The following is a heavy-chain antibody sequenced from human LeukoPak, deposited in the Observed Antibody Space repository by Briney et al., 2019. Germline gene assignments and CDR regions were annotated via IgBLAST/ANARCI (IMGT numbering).Heavy chain of an antibody. D-gene: IGHD6-19*01. Sequence: SVKVSCKASGGTFSSYAISWVRQAPGQGLEWMGRIIPILGIANYAQKFQGRVTITADKSTSTAYMELSSLRSEDTAVYYCARVAGYSSVVGFDPWGQGTLVTVSS. J-gene: IGHJ5*02. V-gene: IGHV1-69*04. CDR1: GGTFSSYA. CDR2: IIPILGIA. CDR3: ARVAGYSSVVGFDP.